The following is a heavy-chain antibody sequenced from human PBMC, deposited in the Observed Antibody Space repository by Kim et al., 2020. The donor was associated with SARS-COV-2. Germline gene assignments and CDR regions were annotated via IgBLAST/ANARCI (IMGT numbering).Heavy chain of an antibody. D-gene: IGHD6-25*01. V-gene: IGHV4-31*03. CDR2: IYYSGST. CDR3: ATSPLDFAAGQDYYGMDV. CDR1: GGSISSGGYY. Sequence: SETLSLTCTVSGGSISSGGYYWTWIRQHPGKGLEWIGYIYYSGSTYYNPSLKSRVTISVDTSKNQFSLKLSSVTAADTAVYYCATSPLDFAAGQDYYGMDVWGQGTTVTVSS. J-gene: IGHJ6*02.